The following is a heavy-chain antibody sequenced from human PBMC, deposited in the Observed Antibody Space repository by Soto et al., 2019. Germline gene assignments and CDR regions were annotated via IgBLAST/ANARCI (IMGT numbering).Heavy chain of an antibody. V-gene: IGHV3-74*01. J-gene: IGHJ4*02. Sequence: EVQLVESGGGLVQPGGSLRLSCAASGFTFSSHWLHWVRQAPGKGLVWVSRINSDGSSTNYADSVKGQFTISRDNAKNTVYLQVNSLRAEDTGVYYCARGGSGTYLLDYWGQGTLVTVSS. CDR1: GFTFSSHW. CDR2: INSDGSST. D-gene: IGHD3-10*01. CDR3: ARGGSGTYLLDY.